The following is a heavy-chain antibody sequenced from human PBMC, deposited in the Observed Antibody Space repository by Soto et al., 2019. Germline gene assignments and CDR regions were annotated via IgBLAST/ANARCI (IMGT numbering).Heavy chain of an antibody. D-gene: IGHD3-9*01. V-gene: IGHV4-31*03. J-gene: IGHJ5*02. CDR1: GGSISSGGYY. Sequence: SETLSLTCTVSGGSISSGGYYWSWIRQHPGKGLEWIGYIYYSGSTYYNPSLKSRVTISVDTSKNQFSLKLSSVTAADTAVYYCARGYLYYDILMSWFDPWGQGTLVTVSS. CDR3: ARGYLYYDILMSWFDP. CDR2: IYYSGST.